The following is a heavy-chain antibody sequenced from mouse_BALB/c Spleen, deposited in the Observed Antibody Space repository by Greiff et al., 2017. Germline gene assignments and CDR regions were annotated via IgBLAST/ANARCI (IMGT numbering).Heavy chain of an antibody. CDR1: GDSITSGY. V-gene: IGHV3-8*02. J-gene: IGHJ4*01. D-gene: IGHD1-1*01. CDR3: ARGDYYGSSYVYYYAMDY. Sequence: DVQLQESGPSLVKPSQTLSLTCSVTGDSITSGYWNWIRKFPGNKLEYMGYISYSGSTYYNPSLKSRISITRDTSKNQYYLQLNSVTTEDTATYYCARGDYYGSSYVYYYAMDYWGQGTSVTVSS. CDR2: ISYSGST.